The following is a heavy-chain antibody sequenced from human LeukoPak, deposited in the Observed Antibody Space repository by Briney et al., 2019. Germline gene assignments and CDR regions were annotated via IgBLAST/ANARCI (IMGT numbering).Heavy chain of an antibody. D-gene: IGHD6-19*01. CDR1: GFNFDTYA. V-gene: IGHV3-30*02. Sequence: PGGSLRLSCAASGFNFDTYAMHWVRQAPGQGLEWVALIWHDGSHKFYSNSVRGQFTISRDNSKNTLYLQMNSLRAEDTAVYYCASIAVAGTGNWGQGTLVTVSS. CDR3: ASIAVAGTGN. J-gene: IGHJ4*02. CDR2: IWHDGSHK.